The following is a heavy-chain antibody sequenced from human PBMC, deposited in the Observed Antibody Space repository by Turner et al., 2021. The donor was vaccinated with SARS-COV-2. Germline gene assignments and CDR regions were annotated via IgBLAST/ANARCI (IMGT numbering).Heavy chain of an antibody. CDR1: GYTLTELS. CDR2: FDPEDGET. CDR3: TTGYAYCGGDCSIHY. Sequence: QVQLVQSGAEVKKPGASVTVSGKVSGYTLTELSMHWVRQAPGKGLEWMGGFDPEDGETIYAQKFQGRVTMTEDTSTDTAYMELSSLRSEDTAVYYCTTGYAYCGGDCSIHYWGQGTLVTVSS. D-gene: IGHD2-21*02. V-gene: IGHV1-24*01. J-gene: IGHJ4*02.